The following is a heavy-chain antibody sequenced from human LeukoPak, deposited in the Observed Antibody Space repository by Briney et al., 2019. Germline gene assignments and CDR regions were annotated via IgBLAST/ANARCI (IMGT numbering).Heavy chain of an antibody. V-gene: IGHV4-30-2*01. Sequence: SETLSLTCAVSGGSISSGDFPWSWIRQPPGKGLEWIGYIFHTGHTSYNPSLKSRVTVSIDTSKNQFSLKLSSLTAADTAVYYCVCGRVTTVTLPTFDYWGQGTLVTVSS. D-gene: IGHD4-17*01. CDR3: VCGRVTTVTLPTFDY. CDR1: GGSISSGDFP. CDR2: IFHTGHT. J-gene: IGHJ4*02.